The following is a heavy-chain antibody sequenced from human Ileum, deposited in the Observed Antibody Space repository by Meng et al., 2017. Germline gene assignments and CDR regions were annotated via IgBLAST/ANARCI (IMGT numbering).Heavy chain of an antibody. D-gene: IGHD6-13*01. CDR1: GGSISSSSYY. J-gene: IGHJ4*02. Sequence: SETLTLTCTVSGGSISSSSYYWGWIRQPPGKGLEWIGSIYYSGSTYYNPSLKSRVTISVDTSKNQFSLKLSSVTAADTAVYYCARTRIARYNYFDDWGQGTLVTVSS. CDR2: IYYSGST. V-gene: IGHV4-39*07. CDR3: ARTRIARYNYFDD.